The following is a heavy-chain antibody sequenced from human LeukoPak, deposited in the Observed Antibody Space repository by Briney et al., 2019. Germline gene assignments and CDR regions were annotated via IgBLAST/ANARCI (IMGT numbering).Heavy chain of an antibody. CDR1: GGSISSYY. D-gene: IGHD4-11*01. V-gene: IGHV4-59*12. CDR3: ARGTYHKGMTTVSYYYYYYMDV. J-gene: IGHJ6*03. CDR2: IYYSGST. Sequence: PSETLSLTCTVSGGSISSYYWSWIRQPPGKGLEWIGYIYYSGSTNYNPSLKSRVTISVDTSKNQFSLKLSSVTAADTAVYYCARGTYHKGMTTVSYYYYYYMDVWGKGTTVTISS.